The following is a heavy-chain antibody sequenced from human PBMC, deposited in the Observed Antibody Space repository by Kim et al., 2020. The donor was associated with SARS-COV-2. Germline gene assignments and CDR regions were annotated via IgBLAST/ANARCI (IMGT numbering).Heavy chain of an antibody. D-gene: IGHD4-4*01. CDR1: GYTFTGSY. CDR3: ARGALDYSNYLFDY. CDR2: INPNSGGT. J-gene: IGHJ4*02. Sequence: ASVKVSCKASGYTFTGSYMHWVRQAPGQGLEWMGRINPNSGGTNYAQKFQGRVTMTRDTSISTAYMELSRLRSDDTVVYYCARGALDYSNYLFDYWGQGTLVTVSS. V-gene: IGHV1-2*05.